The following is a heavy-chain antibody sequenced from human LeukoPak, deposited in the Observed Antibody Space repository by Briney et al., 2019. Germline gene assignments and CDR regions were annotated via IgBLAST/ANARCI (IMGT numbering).Heavy chain of an antibody. V-gene: IGHV3-21*01. D-gene: IGHD3-9*01. Sequence: GGSLRVSCAASGFTFSTDSMNWVRQAPGKGLEWVSSISSSSSYIYYADSVKGRFTISRDNAKNSQYLHMNSLRADDTAVYYCARRGFLTPTTGHGMDVWGQGTTVTVSS. J-gene: IGHJ6*02. CDR3: ARRGFLTPTTGHGMDV. CDR2: ISSSSSYI. CDR1: GFTFSTDS.